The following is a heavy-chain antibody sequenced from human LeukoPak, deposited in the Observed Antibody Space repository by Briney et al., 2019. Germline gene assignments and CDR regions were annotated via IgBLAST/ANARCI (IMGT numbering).Heavy chain of an antibody. D-gene: IGHD4-17*01. J-gene: IGHJ2*01. CDR1: GYSFTSYW. V-gene: IGHV5-51*01. CDR3: ARTANGTVSGLWYFDL. Sequence: GVSLKISRKSSGYSFTSYWIGWVRQMSGKGLEWMGIIYPGDSDTRYSPSFQGQVTISADKSISTAYLQWSSLKASDTAMYYCARTANGTVSGLWYFDLWGRGTLVTVSS. CDR2: IYPGDSDT.